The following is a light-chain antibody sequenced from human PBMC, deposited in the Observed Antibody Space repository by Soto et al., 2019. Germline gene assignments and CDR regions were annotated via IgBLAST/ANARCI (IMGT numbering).Light chain of an antibody. CDR2: DAS. CDR3: QQRGNWPPIT. J-gene: IGKJ5*01. V-gene: IGKV3-11*01. CDR1: QSLSNSY. Sequence: EIVLTQSPGTLSLSPGERATLSCRASQSLSNSYLSWYQQKPGQAPRLLIYDASNRATGIPARFSGSGSGTDFTLTIRSLEPEDFALYYCQQRGNWPPITFGQGTRLEIK.